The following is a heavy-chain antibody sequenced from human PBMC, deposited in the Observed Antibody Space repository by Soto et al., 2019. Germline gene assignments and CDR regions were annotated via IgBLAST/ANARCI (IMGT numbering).Heavy chain of an antibody. CDR2: ISPLKGRP. J-gene: IGHJ1*01. CDR1: GYTFTSYG. D-gene: IGHD4-17*01. Sequence: QVPLVQSGPDLKRPGASMKVSCKASGYTFTSYGISWVRQAPGQGLEWMAWISPLKGRPQYSQKAQGRVTLSTDTSSNTAYMEMTTLRVDDTAVYYCAMDYGDRPEYFKHWGQGTLVTVS. CDR3: AMDYGDRPEYFKH. V-gene: IGHV1-18*04.